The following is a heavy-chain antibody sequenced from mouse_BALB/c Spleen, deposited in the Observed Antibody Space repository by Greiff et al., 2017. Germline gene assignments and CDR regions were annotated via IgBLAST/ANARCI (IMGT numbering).Heavy chain of an antibody. J-gene: IGHJ3*01. D-gene: IGHD4-1*01. CDR2: INPSTGYT. CDR3: ARPLTGFAY. CDR1: GYTFTSYW. Sequence: QVQLKQSGAELAKPGASVKMSCKASGYTFTSYWMHWVKQRPGQGLEWIGYINPSTGYTEYNQKFKDKATLTADKSSSTAYMQLSSLTSEDSAVYYCARPLTGFAYWGQGTLVTVSA. V-gene: IGHV1-7*01.